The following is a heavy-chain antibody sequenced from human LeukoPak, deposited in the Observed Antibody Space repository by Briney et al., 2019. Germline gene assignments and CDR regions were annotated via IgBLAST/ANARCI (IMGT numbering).Heavy chain of an antibody. CDR1: GFTFSSYA. D-gene: IGHD1-1*01. V-gene: IGHV3-48*01. J-gene: IGHJ3*02. CDR2: IISSSSTI. Sequence: GGSLRLSCAASGFTFSSYAMSWVRQAPGKGLEWVSYIISSSSTIYYADSVKGRFTISRDNAKNSLYLQMNSLRAEDTAVYYCARVNWYDAFDIWGQGTMVTVSS. CDR3: ARVNWYDAFDI.